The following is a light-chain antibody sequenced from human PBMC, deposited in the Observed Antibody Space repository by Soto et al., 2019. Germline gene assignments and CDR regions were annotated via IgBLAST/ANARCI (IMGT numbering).Light chain of an antibody. CDR1: QGISSY. V-gene: IGKV1-9*01. CDR3: QQLKSDPFT. Sequence: DIQLTQSPSFLSASVGDRVTITCRASQGISSYLAWYQQKPGKAPKLLIYAASTLQSGVPSRFSGSGSGTEFTLTISSLQPEDFATYYCQQLKSDPFTFGPGTKVDIK. CDR2: AAS. J-gene: IGKJ3*01.